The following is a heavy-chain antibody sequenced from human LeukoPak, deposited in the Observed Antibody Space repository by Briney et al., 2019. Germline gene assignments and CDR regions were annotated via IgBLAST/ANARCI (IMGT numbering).Heavy chain of an antibody. CDR1: GGSFSGYY. J-gene: IGHJ2*01. V-gene: IGHV4-34*01. Sequence: SETLSLTCAVYGGSFSGYYWSWIRQPPGKGLEWIGEINHSGSTNYNPSLKSRVTISVDTSKNQFSLKLSSVTAADTAVYYCARRSDGYKPGSYWYFDLWGRGTLVTVSS. D-gene: IGHD5-24*01. CDR3: ARRSDGYKPGSYWYFDL. CDR2: INHSGST.